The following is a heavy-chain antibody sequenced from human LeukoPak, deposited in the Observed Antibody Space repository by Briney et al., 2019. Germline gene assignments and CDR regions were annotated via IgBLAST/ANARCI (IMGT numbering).Heavy chain of an antibody. CDR3: AKHLTGTNSPFDY. CDR1: GFTFSRYD. D-gene: IGHD3-3*02. V-gene: IGHV3-23*01. Sequence: PGGSLRLXCAAPGFTFSRYDMTWVRQAPGKGLEWVSTISTSGDSRYHADSVKGRFTISRDNSKNTLYLQMNSLRADDTAVYYCAKHLTGTNSPFDYWGKGSLVTVSS. CDR2: ISTSGDSR. J-gene: IGHJ4*02.